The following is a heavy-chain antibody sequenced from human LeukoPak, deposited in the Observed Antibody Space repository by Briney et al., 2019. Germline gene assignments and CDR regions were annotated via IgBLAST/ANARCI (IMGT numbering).Heavy chain of an antibody. D-gene: IGHD6-19*01. CDR2: IYSAGNT. CDR3: ARGGTPGYSSGRIDY. J-gene: IGHJ4*02. Sequence: GGSLRLSCVASGLTVSSNYMSWVRQAPGKGLEWVSVIYSAGNTYYADSVKGRFTISRHNSENTLYLQMNSLRVEDTAVYYCARGGTPGYSSGRIDYWGQGTLVTVSS. CDR1: GLTVSSNY. V-gene: IGHV3-53*04.